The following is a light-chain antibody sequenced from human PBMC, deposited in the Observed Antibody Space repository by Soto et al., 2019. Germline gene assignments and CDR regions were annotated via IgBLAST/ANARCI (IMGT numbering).Light chain of an antibody. V-gene: IGKV1-17*01. CDR2: SAS. CDR1: QGIRND. CDR3: LQRNTWPLT. Sequence: DIPMTQSPSSLSSSVGDRVTITCRASQGIRNDLGWYQQKPGKAPRLLIYSASSLPSGIPSRFSGSGYGTEFTLTINSLQPEDFAVYYCLQRNTWPLTFGGGTKVEIK. J-gene: IGKJ4*01.